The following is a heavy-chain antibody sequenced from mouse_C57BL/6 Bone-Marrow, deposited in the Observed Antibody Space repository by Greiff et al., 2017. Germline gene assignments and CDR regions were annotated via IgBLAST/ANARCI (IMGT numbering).Heavy chain of an antibody. D-gene: IGHD2-4*01. CDR1: GFTFSSYA. CDR3: ARGQLRGYAMDF. CDR2: ISSGGGYT. Sequence: EVQLVESGGGLVKPGGSLKLSCAASGFTFSSYAMSWVRQSPEKRLEWVAEISSGGGYTYYTETMTGRFTLSGDKSTNTLYLDISSLRSEDTAMYYCARGQLRGYAMDFCGRGTAITVTA. V-gene: IGHV5-9-4*01. J-gene: IGHJ4*01.